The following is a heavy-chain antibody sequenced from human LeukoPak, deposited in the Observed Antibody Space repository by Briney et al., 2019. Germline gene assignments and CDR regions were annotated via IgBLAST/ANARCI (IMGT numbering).Heavy chain of an antibody. J-gene: IGHJ5*02. D-gene: IGHD5-18*01. CDR3: AKDKKFQLWLPDNWFYH. V-gene: IGHV1-18*01. CDR1: GYSFTSYG. Sequence: GASVKVSCKASGYSFTSYGISWVRQAPGQGLEWMGWVNGYKGKTNYVQNLQDRVTMTTDTSTSTAYMELRRLRSEDTAVYYCAKDKKFQLWLPDNWFYHWGQGTLVTVSS. CDR2: VNGYKGKT.